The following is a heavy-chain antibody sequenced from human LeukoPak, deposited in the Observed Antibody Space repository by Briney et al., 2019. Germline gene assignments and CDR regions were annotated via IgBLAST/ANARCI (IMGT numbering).Heavy chain of an antibody. V-gene: IGHV1-8*01. CDR3: ARGKVTMVRGVIRGYIWFDP. CDR2: MNPNSSNT. CDR1: GYTFTSYD. D-gene: IGHD3-10*01. Sequence: GSVKVSCKASGYTFTSYDINWVRQATGQGLEWMGWMNPNSSNTGYAQKFQGRVTMTRNTSISTAYMELSSLRSEDTAVYYCARGKVTMVRGVIRGYIWFDPWGQGTLVTVSS. J-gene: IGHJ5*02.